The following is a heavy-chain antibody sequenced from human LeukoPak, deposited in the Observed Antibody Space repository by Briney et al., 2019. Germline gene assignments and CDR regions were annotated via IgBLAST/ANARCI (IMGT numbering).Heavy chain of an antibody. J-gene: IGHJ6*02. Sequence: SETLSLTCTVSGGSINSYYWSWIRQPPGKGLEWIGYIYYSGSTNYNPSLKSRVTISVDTSKNQFSLKVSSVTAADTAVYYCARVGGTNYYYYGMDVWGQRTTVTVSS. D-gene: IGHD1-26*01. CDR1: GGSINSYY. V-gene: IGHV4-59*01. CDR3: ARVGGTNYYYYGMDV. CDR2: IYYSGST.